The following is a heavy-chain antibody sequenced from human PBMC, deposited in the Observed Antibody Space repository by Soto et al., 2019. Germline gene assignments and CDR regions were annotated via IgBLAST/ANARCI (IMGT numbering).Heavy chain of an antibody. D-gene: IGHD1-26*01. J-gene: IGHJ4*02. CDR3: ARDPELRGYFDY. Sequence: SETLSLTCSVSGGSVSSGSYYWSWIRQPPGKGLEWIGYIYNSGSTNYNPSLKSRVTISVDTSKNQFSLKLSSVTAADTAVYYCARDPELRGYFDYWGQGTRVTVSS. V-gene: IGHV4-61*01. CDR2: IYNSGST. CDR1: GGSVSSGSYY.